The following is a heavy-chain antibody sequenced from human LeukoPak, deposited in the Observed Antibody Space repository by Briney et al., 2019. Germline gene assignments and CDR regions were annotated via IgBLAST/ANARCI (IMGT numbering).Heavy chain of an antibody. CDR1: GGAFSSYA. J-gene: IGHJ3*02. Sequence: GSSVKVSCKASGGAFSSYAISWVRQAPGQGLEWMGGIIPIFGTANYAQKFQGRVTITTDESTSTAYMELSSLTSEDTAVYYCARGWNSGAFDIWGQGTMVTVSS. V-gene: IGHV1-69*05. CDR2: IIPIFGTA. D-gene: IGHD1-7*01. CDR3: ARGWNSGAFDI.